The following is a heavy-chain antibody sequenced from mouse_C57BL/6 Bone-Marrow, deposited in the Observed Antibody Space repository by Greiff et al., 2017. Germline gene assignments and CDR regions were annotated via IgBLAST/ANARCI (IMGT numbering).Heavy chain of an antibody. CDR1: GYTFTDYY. D-gene: IGHD1-1*01. V-gene: IGHV1-19*01. CDR3: ARRAYYYGSSYPYYYAMDY. Sequence: SGPVLVKPGASVKMSCKASGYTFTDYYMNWVKQSHGKSLEWIGVINPYNGGTSYNQKFKGKATLTVDKSSSTAYMELNSLTSEDSAVYYCARRAYYYGSSYPYYYAMDYWGQGTSVTVSS. CDR2: INPYNGGT. J-gene: IGHJ4*01.